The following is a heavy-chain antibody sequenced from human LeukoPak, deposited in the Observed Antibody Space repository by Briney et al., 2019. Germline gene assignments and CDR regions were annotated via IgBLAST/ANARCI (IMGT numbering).Heavy chain of an antibody. J-gene: IGHJ5*02. CDR3: ARGLGSESYYGS. D-gene: IGHD3-10*01. Sequence: ASVKVSCKASGYTITSYNMHWVRQAPGQGLEWMGIINPRGDRTTYAQSFQGRVTMARDTSTSTVYMELSSLRSEDTAVYYCARGLGSESYYGSWGQGTLVTVSS. V-gene: IGHV1-46*01. CDR1: GYTITSYN. CDR2: INPRGDRT.